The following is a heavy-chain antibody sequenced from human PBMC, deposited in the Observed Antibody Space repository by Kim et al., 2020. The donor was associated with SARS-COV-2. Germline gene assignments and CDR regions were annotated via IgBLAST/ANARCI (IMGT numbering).Heavy chain of an antibody. J-gene: IGHJ4*02. Sequence: PSFQGQVTISADKSISTAYLQWSSLKASDTAMYYCARLEYAMQMSKVFDYWGQGTLVTVSS. V-gene: IGHV5-51*01. D-gene: IGHD2-8*01. CDR3: ARLEYAMQMSKVFDY.